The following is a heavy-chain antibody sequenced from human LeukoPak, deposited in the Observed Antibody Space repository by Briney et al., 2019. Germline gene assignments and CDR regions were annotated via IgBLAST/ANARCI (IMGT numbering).Heavy chain of an antibody. V-gene: IGHV1-69*05. CDR1: GGTFSSYA. Sequence: SVKVSCKASGGTFSSYAISWVRQAPGQGLEWMGRIIPIFGTANYAQKFEGRVTITTDESTSTAYMELSSLRSEDTAVYYCARGGGYYDSSGDPSRFDYWGQGTLVTVSS. CDR2: IIPIFGTA. J-gene: IGHJ4*02. D-gene: IGHD3-22*01. CDR3: ARGGGYYDSSGDPSRFDY.